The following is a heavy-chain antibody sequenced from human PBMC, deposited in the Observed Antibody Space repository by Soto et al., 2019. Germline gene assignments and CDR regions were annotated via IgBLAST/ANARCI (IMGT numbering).Heavy chain of an antibody. CDR2: INPSGGSA. Sequence: QVQLVQSGAEVKKPGSSVKVSCKASGYTFTSSQIHWVRQAPGQGLEWMGIINPSGGSATYAQMFQGRVTMTTDTSTSTVFMELSSLTSEDTAMYYCERGLQSRSYYMWGQGTLVTVSS. J-gene: IGHJ4*02. D-gene: IGHD3-10*01. CDR3: ERGLQSRSYYM. V-gene: IGHV1-46*01. CDR1: GYTFTSSQ.